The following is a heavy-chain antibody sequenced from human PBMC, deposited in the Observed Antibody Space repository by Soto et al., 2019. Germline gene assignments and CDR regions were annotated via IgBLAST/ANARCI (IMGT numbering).Heavy chain of an antibody. J-gene: IGHJ3*02. CDR3: ARYLCKAMAPDAFDI. CDR1: GYTFTSYY. D-gene: IGHD5-18*01. V-gene: IGHV1-46*01. CDR2: INPSGGST. Sequence: ASVKVSCKASGYTFTSYYMHWLRQAPGQGLEWMGIINPSGGSTSYAQKFQGRVTMTRDTSTSTVYMELSSLRSEDTAVYYCARYLCKAMAPDAFDIWGQGTMVTVS.